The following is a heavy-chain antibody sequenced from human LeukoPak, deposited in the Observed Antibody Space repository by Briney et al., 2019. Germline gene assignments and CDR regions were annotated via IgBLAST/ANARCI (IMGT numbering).Heavy chain of an antibody. Sequence: ASVKVSCKASGYTFTGYYMHWVRQAPGQGLEWMGWINPNSGGTNYAQKFQGRVTMTRDTSTSTVYMELSSLRYEDTAVYYCARGYDAPDPWGQGTLVTVSS. CDR2: INPNSGGT. D-gene: IGHD2-2*01. CDR1: GYTFTGYY. J-gene: IGHJ5*02. V-gene: IGHV1-2*02. CDR3: ARGYDAPDP.